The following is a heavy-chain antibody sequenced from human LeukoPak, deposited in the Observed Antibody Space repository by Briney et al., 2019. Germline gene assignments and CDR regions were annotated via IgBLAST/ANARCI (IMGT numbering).Heavy chain of an antibody. D-gene: IGHD1-26*01. CDR3: ARVSGSYYRREYFDY. CDR1: GYTFTGYY. J-gene: IGHJ4*02. V-gene: IGHV1-2*02. CDR2: INPNSGGT. Sequence: GASVKVSCKASGYTFTGYYMHWVRQAPGQGLEWMGWINPNSGGTNYAQKFQGRVTMTRDTSISTAYMELSRLRSDDTAVCYCARVSGSYYRREYFDYWGQGTLVTVSS.